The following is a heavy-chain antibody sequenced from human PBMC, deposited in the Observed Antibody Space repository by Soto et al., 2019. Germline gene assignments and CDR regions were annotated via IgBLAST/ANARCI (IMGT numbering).Heavy chain of an antibody. CDR2: IYYSGST. CDR3: ARVPSMGYCGGDCYYFDY. Sequence: SETLSLTCTASGGSISSYYWSWIRQPPGKGLEWIGYIYYSGSTNYNPSLKSRVTISVDTSKNQFSLKLSCVTAADTAVYYCARVPSMGYCGGDCYYFDYWGQGTLVTVSS. V-gene: IGHV4-59*01. J-gene: IGHJ4*02. D-gene: IGHD2-21*02. CDR1: GGSISSYY.